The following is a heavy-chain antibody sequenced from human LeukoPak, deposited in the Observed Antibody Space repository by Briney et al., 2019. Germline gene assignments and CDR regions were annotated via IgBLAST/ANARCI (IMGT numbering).Heavy chain of an antibody. J-gene: IGHJ4*02. CDR2: IKKDGSDK. Sequence: GGSLRLTCAASGFTFSNYWMSWVRQAPGKGLEWVANIKKDGSDKYYVDSVKGRFTISRDNAKKSLFLQMNNLRAEDTAVYYCTGGPGYWGQGTLVTVSS. V-gene: IGHV3-7*01. D-gene: IGHD2-15*01. CDR1: GFTFSNYW. CDR3: TGGPGY.